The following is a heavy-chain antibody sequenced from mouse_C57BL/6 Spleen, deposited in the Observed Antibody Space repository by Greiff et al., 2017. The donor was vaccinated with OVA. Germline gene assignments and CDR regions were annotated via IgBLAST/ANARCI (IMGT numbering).Heavy chain of an antibody. V-gene: IGHV1-50*01. CDR3: ARGYSNYYYAMDY. CDR1: GYTFTSYW. CDR2: IDPSDSYT. D-gene: IGHD2-5*01. J-gene: IGHJ4*01. Sequence: VQLQQPGAELVKPGASVKLSCKVSGYTFTSYWMQWVKQRPGQGLEWIGEIDPSDSYTNYNQKFKGKATLTVDTSSSTAYMQLSSLTSEDSAVYYCARGYSNYYYAMDYWGQGTSVTVSS.